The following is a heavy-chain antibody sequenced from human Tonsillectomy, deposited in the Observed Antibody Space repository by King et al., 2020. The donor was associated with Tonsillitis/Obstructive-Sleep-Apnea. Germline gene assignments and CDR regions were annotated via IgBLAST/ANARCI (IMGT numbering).Heavy chain of an antibody. J-gene: IGHJ6*03. CDR2: IFYSGST. D-gene: IGHD2-2*01. Sequence: QLQEAGPGLVKPSETLSLTCTVSGGSISSYYWSWVRQAPGKGLEGIGYIFYSGSTNYNPALKSRVTIPVDTSKNQFSLKLSSVTAADTAVYYCARDHCSSTSCYGNYYYMDVWGKGTTVTVSS. CDR1: GGSISSYY. V-gene: IGHV4-59*01. CDR3: ARDHCSSTSCYGNYYYMDV.